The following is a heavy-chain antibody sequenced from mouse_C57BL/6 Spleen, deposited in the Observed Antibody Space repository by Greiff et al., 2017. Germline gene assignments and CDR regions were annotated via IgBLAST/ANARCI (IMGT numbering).Heavy chain of an antibody. Sequence: VKLVESGPGLVQPSQSLSITCTVSGFSLTSYGVHWVRQSPGKGLEWLGVIWSGGSTDYNAAFISRLSISKDNSKSQVFFKMNSLQADDTAIYYCARTLYGSSYVAMDYWGQGTSVTVSS. CDR1: GFSLTSYG. CDR2: IWSGGST. D-gene: IGHD1-1*01. J-gene: IGHJ4*01. V-gene: IGHV2-2*01. CDR3: ARTLYGSSYVAMDY.